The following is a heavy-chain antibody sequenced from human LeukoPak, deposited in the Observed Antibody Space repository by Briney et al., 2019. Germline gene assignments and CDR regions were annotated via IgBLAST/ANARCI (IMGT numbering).Heavy chain of an antibody. V-gene: IGHV3-53*01. D-gene: IGHD6-19*01. CDR2: IYSGGST. CDR3: ARDSVTVAGRDY. J-gene: IGHJ4*02. CDR1: GFTVSSNY. Sequence: GGSLRLSCAASGFTVSSNYTSWVRQAPGKGLEWVSVIYSGGSTYYADSVKGRFTISRDNSKNTLFLQMNSLRAEDTAVYYCARDSVTVAGRDYWGQGTLVTVSS.